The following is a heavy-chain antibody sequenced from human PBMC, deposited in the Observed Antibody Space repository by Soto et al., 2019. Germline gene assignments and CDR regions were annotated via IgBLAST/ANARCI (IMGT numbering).Heavy chain of an antibody. D-gene: IGHD6-19*01. V-gene: IGHV3-23*01. CDR1: GFTFSNHA. J-gene: IGHJ4*02. Sequence: EVQLLESGGGLAQPGGSLRLSCVGTGFTFSNHAMTWVRRAAGKGLEWVSAISDAGERTNYADSARGRFTVSRDNSKNTLYLQMNTLRAEDTAVYYCAKDYSSVWSRGIDVWGQGTLVTVSS. CDR2: ISDAGERT. CDR3: AKDYSSVWSRGIDV.